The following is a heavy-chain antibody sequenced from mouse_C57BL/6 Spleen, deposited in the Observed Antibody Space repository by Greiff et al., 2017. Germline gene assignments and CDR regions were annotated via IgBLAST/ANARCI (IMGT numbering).Heavy chain of an antibody. CDR1: GYTFTSYW. CDR3: ARYYVSSYWFDD. D-gene: IGHD1-1*01. V-gene: IGHV1-61*01. Sequence: VQLQQPGAELVRPGASVKLSCKASGYTFTSYWMDWVKQRPGQGLEWIGNIYPSDSETHYNQKFKDKATMTVDKSSSTAYMQLSSLTSEDSAVYYCARYYVSSYWFDDWGQGTTLTVSS. CDR2: IYPSDSET. J-gene: IGHJ2*01.